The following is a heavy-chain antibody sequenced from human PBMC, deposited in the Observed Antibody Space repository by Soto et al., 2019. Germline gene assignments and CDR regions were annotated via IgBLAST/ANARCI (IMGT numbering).Heavy chain of an antibody. V-gene: IGHV1-69*01. CDR2: IIPIFGTA. J-gene: IGHJ6*02. CDR3: AKYGFWSGDPAYYGMDV. CDR1: GGTFSSYA. Sequence: QVQLVQSGAEVKKPGSSVKVSCKASGGTFSSYAISWVRQAPGQGLEWMGGIIPIFGTANYAEKFQGRVTITADESTSQAYMELSSLRSEDTAVYYCAKYGFWSGDPAYYGMDVWGQGTTVTVSS. D-gene: IGHD3-3*01.